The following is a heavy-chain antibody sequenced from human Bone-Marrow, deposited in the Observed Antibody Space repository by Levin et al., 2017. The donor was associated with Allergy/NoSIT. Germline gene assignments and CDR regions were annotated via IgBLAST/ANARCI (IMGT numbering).Heavy chain of an antibody. J-gene: IGHJ4*02. D-gene: IGHD4-17*01. Sequence: GGSLRLSCAASGFTFSRYAMNWVRQAPGKGLEWVSSIKDSGDSTYYADSVKGRYTIFRDNSKNTVYLQMNSLRVEDTATYFCAKSPTPLRPLDYWGQGTRVTVSS. CDR3: AKSPTPLRPLDY. V-gene: IGHV3-23*01. CDR2: IKDSGDST. CDR1: GFTFSRYA.